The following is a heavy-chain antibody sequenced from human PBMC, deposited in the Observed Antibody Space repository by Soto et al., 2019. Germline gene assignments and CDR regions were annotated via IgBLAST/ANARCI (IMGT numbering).Heavy chain of an antibody. CDR3: ANDRPRRTSGYFFDY. D-gene: IGHD1-1*01. V-gene: IGHV3-23*01. J-gene: IGHJ4*02. CDR1: GFTFSTYA. Sequence: EVQLLESGGKLVQPGGSLTLSCAASGFTFSTYAMAWVRQAPGKGLEWVAGVSASGLNTDYADPVKGRLYISRDNSKNTVSLHMNSLRAEDTALYYCANDRPRRTSGYFFDYFGQGTPVTVSS. CDR2: VSASGLNT.